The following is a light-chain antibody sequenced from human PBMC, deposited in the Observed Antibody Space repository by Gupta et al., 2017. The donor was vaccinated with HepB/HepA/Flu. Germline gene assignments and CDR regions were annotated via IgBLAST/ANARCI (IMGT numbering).Light chain of an antibody. Sequence: AIRMTESPSSFAASTGDRVTITCRASQGTSSYLAWYQQKPGKAPKLLIYGGSTVESGVPSRFSGSGAGTDFTLTISSLQAEDFATYYCQHEDSCPLTFVTRTKVESK. CDR1: QGTSSY. V-gene: IGKV1-8*01. CDR2: GGS. CDR3: QHEDSCPLT. J-gene: IGKJ4*01.